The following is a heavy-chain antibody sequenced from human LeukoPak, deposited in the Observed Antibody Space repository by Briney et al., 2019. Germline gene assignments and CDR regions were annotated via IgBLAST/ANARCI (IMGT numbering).Heavy chain of an antibody. V-gene: IGHV3-23*01. CDR1: GFTFSSYA. CDR2: ISGSGGST. CDR3: AKDQSGSYYLLDY. D-gene: IGHD1-26*01. J-gene: IGHJ4*02. Sequence: PGGSLRLSCAASGFTFSSYAMSWVRQAPGKGLEWVSTISGSGGSTFYADSVKGRFTISRDNFKNTLYLQMNSLRAEDTAVYYCAKDQSGSYYLLDYWGQGTLVTVSS.